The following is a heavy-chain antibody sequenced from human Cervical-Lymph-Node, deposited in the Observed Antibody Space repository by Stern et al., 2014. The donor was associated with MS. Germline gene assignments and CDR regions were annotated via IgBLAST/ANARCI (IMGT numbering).Heavy chain of an antibody. CDR1: GYGFSDYW. CDR2: IYPGDSDP. CDR3: ARQIEGIPGL. V-gene: IGHV5-51*01. D-gene: IGHD2-21*01. J-gene: IGHJ4*02. Sequence: QLVQSGAVVRKPGDSLRISCTGSGYGFSDYWIGWVRQMPGQGLEGIGVIYPGDSDPPCSPSCEGQVAMSADKSVATAYLQWSGLKAADTAIYFCARQIEGIPGLWGQGTLVTVSS.